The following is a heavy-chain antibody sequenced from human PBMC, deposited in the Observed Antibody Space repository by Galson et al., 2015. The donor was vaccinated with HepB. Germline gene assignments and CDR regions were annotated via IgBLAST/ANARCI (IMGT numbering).Heavy chain of an antibody. CDR1: GYTFTSYA. Sequence: SVKVSCKASGYTFTSYAMHWVRQAPGQRLEWMGWINAGNGNTKYSQKFQGRVTITRDTSASTAYMELSSLRSEDTAVYYCAALWGPNHGPGGGWGQGTLVTVSS. J-gene: IGHJ4*02. CDR2: INAGNGNT. D-gene: IGHD3-16*01. V-gene: IGHV1-3*01. CDR3: AALWGPNHGPGGG.